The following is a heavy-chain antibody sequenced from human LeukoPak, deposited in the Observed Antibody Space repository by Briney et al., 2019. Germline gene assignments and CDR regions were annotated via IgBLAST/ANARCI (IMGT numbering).Heavy chain of an antibody. CDR1: GGSISSYY. Sequence: SETLSLTCTVSGGSISSYYWSWIRQPAGKGLEWIGRIYTSGSTNYNPSLKSRVTMSVDTSKNQFSLKLSSVTAADTAVYYCARRLRGMRYFDWSRNWFDPWGQGTLVTVSS. V-gene: IGHV4-4*07. J-gene: IGHJ5*02. CDR3: ARRLRGMRYFDWSRNWFDP. CDR2: IYTSGST. D-gene: IGHD3-9*01.